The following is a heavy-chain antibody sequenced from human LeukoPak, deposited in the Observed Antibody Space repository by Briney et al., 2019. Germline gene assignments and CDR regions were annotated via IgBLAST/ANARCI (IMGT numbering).Heavy chain of an antibody. D-gene: IGHD3-16*01. CDR1: GFTFSTYW. Sequence: GGSLRLSFAASGFTFSTYWMHWVRQAPGKGLVWVARINSDGSATIYTDSVKGRFTISRDNPKNTLYLQMNSLRAEDTAVYYCAKDLGLGYWGQGTLVTVSS. CDR2: INSDGSAT. V-gene: IGHV3-74*01. CDR3: AKDLGLGY. J-gene: IGHJ4*02.